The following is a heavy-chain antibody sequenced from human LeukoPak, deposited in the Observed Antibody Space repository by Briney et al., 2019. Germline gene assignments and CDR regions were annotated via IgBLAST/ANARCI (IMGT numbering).Heavy chain of an antibody. Sequence: GESLKISCKRSGYKYHAYWIGWVRQMPGKGLEWMGIIYPVDSDTRYSPSFQGQVTISIDKSIGTAYLQWSSLKASDTAIYYCARQAVYTSAFDFWGQGTLVTVSS. D-gene: IGHD6-19*01. V-gene: IGHV5-51*01. CDR2: IYPVDSDT. CDR1: GYKYHAYW. CDR3: ARQAVYTSAFDF. J-gene: IGHJ4*02.